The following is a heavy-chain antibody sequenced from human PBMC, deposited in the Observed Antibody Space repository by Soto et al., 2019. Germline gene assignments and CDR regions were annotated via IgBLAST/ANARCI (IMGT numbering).Heavy chain of an antibody. Sequence: QVQLQESGPGLVKPSETLSLTCTVSGGSISSYYWSWIRQPPGKGLEWIGYIYYSGSTNYNPPLKSRVTISVDTSKNQFSLKLSSVTAADTAVYYCARVRAGYYGSGNWFDPWGQGTLVTVSS. CDR1: GGSISSYY. D-gene: IGHD3-10*01. J-gene: IGHJ5*02. CDR2: IYYSGST. V-gene: IGHV4-59*01. CDR3: ARVRAGYYGSGNWFDP.